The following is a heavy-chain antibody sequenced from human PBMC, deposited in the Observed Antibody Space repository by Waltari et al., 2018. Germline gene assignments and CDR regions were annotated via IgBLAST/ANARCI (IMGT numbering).Heavy chain of an antibody. J-gene: IGHJ3*02. CDR3: AKDLAAGGAFDI. CDR2: IYSGGST. D-gene: IGHD1-26*01. V-gene: IGHV3-23*03. CDR1: VFTFSSYA. Sequence: EVQLLESGGGLVQPGGSLRLSCAASVFTFSSYAMRWVRQAPGKGLEWVSVIYSGGSTYYADSVKGRFTISRDNSKNTLYLQMNSLRAEDTAVYYCAKDLAAGGAFDIWGQGTMVTVSS.